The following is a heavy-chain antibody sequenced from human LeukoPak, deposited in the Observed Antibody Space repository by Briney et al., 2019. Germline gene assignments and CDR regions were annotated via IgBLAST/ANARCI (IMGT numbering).Heavy chain of an antibody. CDR1: GGSINSRPYY. V-gene: IGHV4-39*07. Sequence: SETLSLTCSVSGGSINSRPYYWSWIRQPPGKGLEWIGEINHSGNTNYNPSLKSRVTISIDTSKNQFSLKLSSVTAADTAIYYCARPFLRFSSGWHFDYWGQGILVTVSS. CDR3: ARPFLRFSSGWHFDY. J-gene: IGHJ4*02. D-gene: IGHD6-19*01. CDR2: INHSGNT.